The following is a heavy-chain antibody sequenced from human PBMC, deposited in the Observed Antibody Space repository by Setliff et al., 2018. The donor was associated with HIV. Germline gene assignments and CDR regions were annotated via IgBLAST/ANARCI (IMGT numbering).Heavy chain of an antibody. D-gene: IGHD2-8*02. Sequence: PSETLSLTCTVSGGSISSYYWSWIRQPPGTGLEWIGSISSSGNTYYNPSLKSRVTISVDTSKNQFSLNLRSVTAADTAVYFCARLIHTGLLYFDFWGLGTLVTVS. CDR1: GGSISSYY. CDR3: ARLIHTGLLYFDF. J-gene: IGHJ4*02. CDR2: ISSSGNT. V-gene: IGHV4-4*08.